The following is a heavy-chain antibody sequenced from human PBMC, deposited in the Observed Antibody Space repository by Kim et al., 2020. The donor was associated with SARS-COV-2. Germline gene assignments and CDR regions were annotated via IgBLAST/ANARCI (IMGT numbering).Heavy chain of an antibody. V-gene: IGHV3-7*03. CDR2: IKQDGGDK. D-gene: IGHD3-22*01. Sequence: GGSLRLSCAASGFTFSSYWMSWVRQAPGKGLEWVANIKQDGGDKFYVGSVKGRFTISRDNAKNSLYLQMNSLRVEDTALYYCARAQDDTSGYRPLDYWGQGTLVTVAS. J-gene: IGHJ4*02. CDR3: ARAQDDTSGYRPLDY. CDR1: GFTFSSYW.